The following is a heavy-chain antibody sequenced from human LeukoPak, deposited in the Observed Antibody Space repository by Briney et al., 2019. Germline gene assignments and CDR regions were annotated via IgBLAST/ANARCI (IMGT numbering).Heavy chain of an antibody. CDR3: AREYCSGGSCYSDRGMSPYGMDV. J-gene: IGHJ6*02. CDR1: GGTFSSYA. CDR2: IIPILGTA. V-gene: IGHV1-69*13. Sequence: SVKVSCKASGGTFSSYAISWVRQAPGQGLEWMGGIIPILGTANYAQKFQGRVTITADESTSTAYMELSSLRSEDTAVYYCAREYCSGGSCYSDRGMSPYGMDVWGQGTTVTVSS. D-gene: IGHD2-15*01.